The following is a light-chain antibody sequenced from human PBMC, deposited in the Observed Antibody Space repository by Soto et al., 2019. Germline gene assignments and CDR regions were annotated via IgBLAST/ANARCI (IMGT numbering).Light chain of an antibody. Sequence: QSVLTQPASVSGSRGQSITISCTGTSSDVGSYNLVSWYQQHPGKAPKVMIYEVSKRPSGVSNRFSGSKSGNTASLTISGLQAEDEADYYCCSYAGSSTWVFGGGTKLTVL. CDR1: SSDVGSYNL. CDR3: CSYAGSSTWV. CDR2: EVS. J-gene: IGLJ3*02. V-gene: IGLV2-23*02.